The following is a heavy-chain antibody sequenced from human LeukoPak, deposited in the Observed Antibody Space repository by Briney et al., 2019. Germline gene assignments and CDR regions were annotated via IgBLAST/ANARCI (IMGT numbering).Heavy chain of an antibody. Sequence: PSETLSLTCAVYGGSFSGYYWSWIRQPPGKGLEWIGEINRSGSTNYNPSLKSRVTISAATPKNQFSLKLSSVTAADTAVYYCATLVRGAMRYWGQGTLVTVSS. CDR2: INRSGST. V-gene: IGHV4-34*01. CDR1: GGSFSGYY. J-gene: IGHJ4*02. CDR3: ATLVRGAMRY. D-gene: IGHD3-10*01.